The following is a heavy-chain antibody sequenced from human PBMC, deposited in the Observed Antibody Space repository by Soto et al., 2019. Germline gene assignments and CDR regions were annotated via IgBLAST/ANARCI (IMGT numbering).Heavy chain of an antibody. CDR1: GFSLSTSGVG. Sequence: SGPTLVKPTQTLTLTCTFSGFSLSTSGVGVGWIRQPPGKALEWLAIIYWDDDKRYSPSLKSRLTITKDTSKNQVVLTMTNMDPVDTATYYCAHRLLDNWNYWFDPWGQGTLVTVSS. D-gene: IGHD1-7*01. CDR2: IYWDDDK. CDR3: AHRLLDNWNYWFDP. J-gene: IGHJ5*02. V-gene: IGHV2-5*02.